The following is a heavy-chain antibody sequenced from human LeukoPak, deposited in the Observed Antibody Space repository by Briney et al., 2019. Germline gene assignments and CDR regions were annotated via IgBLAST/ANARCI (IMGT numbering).Heavy chain of an antibody. D-gene: IGHD3-16*01. CDR3: ASQGGFDY. CDR2: VSGSGEST. V-gene: IGHV3-23*01. Sequence: GGSLILSCGASGFPFSSYGMSWGREAPGKGVEWVSSVSGSGESTYYADSVKGRFTISRDNSKNTLYLQMNSLRAEDTAVYYCASQGGFDYWGQGTLVTVSS. CDR1: GFPFSSYG. J-gene: IGHJ4*02.